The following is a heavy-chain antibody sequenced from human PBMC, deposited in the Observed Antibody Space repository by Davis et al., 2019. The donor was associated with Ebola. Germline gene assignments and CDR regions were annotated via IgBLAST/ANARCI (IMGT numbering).Heavy chain of an antibody. J-gene: IGHJ3*02. V-gene: IGHV3-21*01. CDR2: ISSSSSYI. D-gene: IGHD2-21*01. CDR1: GFTFSSYS. Sequence: PGGSLRLSCAASGFTFSSYSMNWVRQAPGKGLEWVSSISSSSSYIYYADSVKGRFTISRDNAKNSLYLQMNSLRAEDTAVYYCARYWGAGDAFDIWGQGTMVTVSS. CDR3: ARYWGAGDAFDI.